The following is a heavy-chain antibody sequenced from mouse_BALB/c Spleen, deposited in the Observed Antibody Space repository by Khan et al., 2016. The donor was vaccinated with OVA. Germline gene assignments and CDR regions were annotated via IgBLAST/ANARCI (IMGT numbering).Heavy chain of an antibody. D-gene: IGHD2-2*01. CDR3: TRHGYVAWFTY. V-gene: IGHV1S135*01. CDR1: GYSFTSYY. CDR2: IDPFSGGT. Sequence: IQLVQSGPELMKPGASVKISCKASGYSFTSYYIHWVMQSHGTSLEWIGYIDPFSGGTTYNQKFKGKATLTVDKSSSTSYIHLSNLTSEDSAVYYCTRHGYVAWFTYWGQGTLVTVAA. J-gene: IGHJ3*01.